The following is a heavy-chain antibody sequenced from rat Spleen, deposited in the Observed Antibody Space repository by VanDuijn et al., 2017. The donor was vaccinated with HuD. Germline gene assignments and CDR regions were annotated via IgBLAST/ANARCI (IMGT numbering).Heavy chain of an antibody. CDR1: GFTFRNFD. J-gene: IGHJ2*01. CDR2: ISYGDSSGHSST. D-gene: IGHD1-9*01. Sequence: EVQLVESGGGLVQPGRSLKLSCEASGFTFRNFDMAWVRQAPTKGLEWVATISYGDSSGHSSTYYRDSVKGRFTISRDNAQSTLSLQMDSLRSEDTATYYCARRHYGYTDYFDYWGQGVMVTVSS. V-gene: IGHV5-29*01. CDR3: ARRHYGYTDYFDY.